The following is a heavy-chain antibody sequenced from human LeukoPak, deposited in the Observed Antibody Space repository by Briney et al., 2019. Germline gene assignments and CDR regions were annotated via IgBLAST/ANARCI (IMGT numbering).Heavy chain of an antibody. Sequence: GASVKVSCKVSGYTLTELSMHWVRQAPGKGLEWMGGFDPEDGETIYAQKFQGRVTMTEDTSTDTAYMELSSLRFEDTAVYYCARREMTHDAFDIWGQGTMVTVSS. D-gene: IGHD5-24*01. CDR1: GYTLTELS. J-gene: IGHJ3*02. V-gene: IGHV1-24*01. CDR3: ARREMTHDAFDI. CDR2: FDPEDGET.